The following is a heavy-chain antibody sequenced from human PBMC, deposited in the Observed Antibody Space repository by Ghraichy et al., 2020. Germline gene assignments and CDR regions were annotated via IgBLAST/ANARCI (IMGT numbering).Heavy chain of an antibody. Sequence: GGSLRLSCAASGFTVSSNYMSWVRQAPGKGLEWVSVIYSGGVTYYADSVKGRFTISRDNSKNTLYLQMNSLRAEDTAVYYCARDLWGEGWWFDPWGQGTLVTVSS. CDR1: GFTVSSNY. D-gene: IGHD2/OR15-2a*01. CDR3: ARDLWGEGWWFDP. CDR2: IYSGGVT. V-gene: IGHV3-66*01. J-gene: IGHJ5*02.